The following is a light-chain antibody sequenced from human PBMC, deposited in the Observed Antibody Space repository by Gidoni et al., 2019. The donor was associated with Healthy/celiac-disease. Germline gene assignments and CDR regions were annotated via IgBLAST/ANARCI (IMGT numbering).Light chain of an antibody. J-gene: IGKJ4*02. CDR3: QQYNNWPPLT. Sequence: DIVMTQSPAPLSVSPGESATLSCRASQGVSSNLAWYQQKPGQAPRLLIYGASTRATGIPARFSGSGSGTEFTLTISSLQSEDFAVYYCQQYNNWPPLTFGGGTKVEIK. V-gene: IGKV3-15*01. CDR1: QGVSSN. CDR2: GAS.